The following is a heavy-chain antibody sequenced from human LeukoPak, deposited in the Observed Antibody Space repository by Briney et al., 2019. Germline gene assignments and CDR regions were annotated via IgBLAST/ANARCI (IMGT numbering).Heavy chain of an antibody. CDR2: MNPNSGNT. CDR1: GYTFTSYD. J-gene: IGHJ5*02. D-gene: IGHD4-11*01. CDR3: ARGNRFIDYSNYEVWFDP. V-gene: IGHV1-8*03. Sequence: ASVKVSCKASGYTFTSYDINWVQQATGQGLEWMGWMNPNSGNTGYAQKFQGRVTITRNTSISTAYMELSSLRSEDTAVYYCARGNRFIDYSNYEVWFDPWGQGTLVTVSS.